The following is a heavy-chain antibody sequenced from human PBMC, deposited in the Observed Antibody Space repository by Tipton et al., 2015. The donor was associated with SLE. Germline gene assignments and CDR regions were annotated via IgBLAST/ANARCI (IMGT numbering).Heavy chain of an antibody. CDR3: ARGHKGYSSSWYYYYYYMDV. CDR2: IHSSGST. V-gene: IGHV4-59*01. CDR1: GGPISGYY. J-gene: IGHJ6*03. D-gene: IGHD6-13*01. Sequence: TLSLTCTVSGGPISGYYWSWIRQSPGQGLEWIGFIHSSGSTSYKPSLKSRVTISVDTSMNQFSLKLSTVTAADTAVYYCARGHKGYSSSWYYYYYYMDVWGKGTTVTVSS.